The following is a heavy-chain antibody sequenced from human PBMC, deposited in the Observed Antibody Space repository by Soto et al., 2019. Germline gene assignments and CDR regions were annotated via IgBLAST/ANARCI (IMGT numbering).Heavy chain of an antibody. Sequence: SETLSLTCTVSGGSISSGDYYWSWVRQHPGKGLEWIGYIYHSGSTYYNPSLKSRVTISVDTSKNQFSLKLSSVTAADTAVYYCARDVRPAHTNWFDPWGQGTLVTVSA. CDR3: ARDVRPAHTNWFDP. J-gene: IGHJ5*02. V-gene: IGHV4-31*03. CDR1: GGSISSGDYY. D-gene: IGHD2-8*01. CDR2: IYHSGST.